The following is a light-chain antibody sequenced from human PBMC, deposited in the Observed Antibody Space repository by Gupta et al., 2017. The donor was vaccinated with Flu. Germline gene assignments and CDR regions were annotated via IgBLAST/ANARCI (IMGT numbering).Light chain of an antibody. CDR3: GTWDNSLSGWV. V-gene: IGLV1-51*02. CDR2: ESN. J-gene: IGLJ3*02. Sequence: QSVLTQPPSVSAAPGQQVTISCSGSSSNIVNNYVSWYQQFPGTAPKLLIYESNKRPSGIPDRFSGSKSGTSATLGITGLQTGDEADYYCGTWDNSLSGWVFGGGTKLTVL. CDR1: SSNIVNNY.